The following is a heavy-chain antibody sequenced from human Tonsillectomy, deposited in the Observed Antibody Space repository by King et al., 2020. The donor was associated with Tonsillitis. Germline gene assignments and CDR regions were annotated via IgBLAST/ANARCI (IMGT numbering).Heavy chain of an antibody. CDR3: ARGMVAPVTELDR. CDR1: GYTFTTYA. V-gene: IGHV1-3*01. CDR2: INAGNGDT. D-gene: IGHD2-8*01. J-gene: IGHJ5*02. Sequence: QLVQSGAEVKKPGASVKLSCKASGYTFTTYAIHWMRQAPVQTLEWMGWINAGNGDTTYSQNFQDRVIITTDTSASTAYMDLYGLTFEDTAVYYCARGMVAPVTELDRSGQGTLVTVSS.